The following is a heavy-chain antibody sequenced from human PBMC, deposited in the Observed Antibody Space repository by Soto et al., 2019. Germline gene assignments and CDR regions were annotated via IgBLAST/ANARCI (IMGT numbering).Heavy chain of an antibody. CDR3: ARLGYTGNYFDY. CDR2: ISAYNGNT. CDR1: GYTFTSYG. Sequence: ASVKVSCKASGYTFTSYGISWVRQAPGQGLEWMGWISAYNGNTNYAQKFQGRVTITADESTSTAYMELSSLRSEDTAVYYCARLGYTGNYFDYWGQGTLVTVSS. V-gene: IGHV1-18*01. D-gene: IGHD6-13*01. J-gene: IGHJ4*02.